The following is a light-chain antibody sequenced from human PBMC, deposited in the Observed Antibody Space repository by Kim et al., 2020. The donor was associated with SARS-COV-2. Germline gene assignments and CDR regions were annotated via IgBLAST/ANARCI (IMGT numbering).Light chain of an antibody. CDR3: AARDDSLLGEV. Sequence: GQRVTVSCSGTSDNIGSNSVYWYHQMPGAAPKLLIYRNNQRPSGVPDRFSGSKSATSASLAISGLRSEDEADYYCAARDDSLLGEVFGGGTKLTVL. J-gene: IGLJ3*02. CDR1: SDNIGSNS. CDR2: RNN. V-gene: IGLV1-47*01.